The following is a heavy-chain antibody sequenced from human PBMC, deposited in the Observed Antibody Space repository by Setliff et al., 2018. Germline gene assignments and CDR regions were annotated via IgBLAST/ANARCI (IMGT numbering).Heavy chain of an antibody. V-gene: IGHV1-2*02. J-gene: IGHJ4*02. CDR1: GYTFTDYY. CDR2: INPNSGGT. CDR3: ARGYCDGIGCPAPLYYFDS. Sequence: ASVKVSCKASGYTFTDYYIHWVRQAPGQGLEWMGWINPNSGGTTYAQTFQDRVTFTRDTFAETAYMELRSLTSDDMAVYYCARGYCDGIGCPAPLYYFDSWGQGTLVTVSS. D-gene: IGHD2-21*01.